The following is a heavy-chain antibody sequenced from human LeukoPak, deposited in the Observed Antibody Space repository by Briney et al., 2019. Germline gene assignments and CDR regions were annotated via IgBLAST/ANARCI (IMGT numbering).Heavy chain of an antibody. CDR1: GYTFTGYY. CDR3: ARDPVHYDILTGSAYYGMDV. D-gene: IGHD3-9*01. Sequence: ASVKASCKASGYTFTGYYMHWVRQAPGQGLEWMGWINPNSGGTNYAQKFQGRVTMTRDTSISTAYMELSRLRSDDTAVYYCARDPVHYDILTGSAYYGMDVWGQGTTVTVSS. J-gene: IGHJ6*02. CDR2: INPNSGGT. V-gene: IGHV1-2*02.